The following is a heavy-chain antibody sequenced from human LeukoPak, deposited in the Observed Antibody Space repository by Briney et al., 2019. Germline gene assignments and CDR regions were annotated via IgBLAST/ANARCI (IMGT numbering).Heavy chain of an antibody. CDR2: IIPIFGTA. CDR3: ASRPRSIYCSGGSCYSAWFDP. Sequence: GSSVKVSCKASGGTFSSYAISWVRQARGQGLEWMGGIIPIFGTANYAQKFQGRVTSTTEESTSTAYMELSNLRSEDTAVYYCASRPRSIYCSGGSCYSAWFDPWGQGTLVTVSS. V-gene: IGHV1-69*05. D-gene: IGHD2-15*01. J-gene: IGHJ5*02. CDR1: GGTFSSYA.